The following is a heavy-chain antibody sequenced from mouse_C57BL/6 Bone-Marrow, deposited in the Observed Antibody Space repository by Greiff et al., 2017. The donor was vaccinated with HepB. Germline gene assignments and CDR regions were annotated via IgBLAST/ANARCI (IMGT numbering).Heavy chain of an antibody. CDR3: ARYYYGSSYYYAMDY. CDR1: GFTFTDYY. Sequence: EVQVVESGGGLVQPGGSLSLSCAASGFTFTDYYMSWVRQPPGKALEWLGFIRNKANGYTTEYSASVKGRFTISRDNSQSILYLQMNALRAEDSATYYCARYYYGSSYYYAMDYWGQGTSVTVSS. V-gene: IGHV7-3*01. D-gene: IGHD1-1*01. CDR2: IRNKANGYTT. J-gene: IGHJ4*01.